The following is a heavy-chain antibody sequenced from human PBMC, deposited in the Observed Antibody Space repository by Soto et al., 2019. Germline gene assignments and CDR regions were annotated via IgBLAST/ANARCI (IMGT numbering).Heavy chain of an antibody. Sequence: KTSETLSLTCAVSGGSIISSNWWSWVRQPPGKGLEWIGEIFHSGSTNYNPSLKSRVTISVDKSKNQFSLKLSSVTAADTAVYYCARGSYYYDSSGYYYVGDFDYWGQGTLVTV. CDR2: IFHSGST. CDR1: GGSIISSNW. J-gene: IGHJ4*02. CDR3: ARGSYYYDSSGYYYVGDFDY. D-gene: IGHD3-22*01. V-gene: IGHV4-4*02.